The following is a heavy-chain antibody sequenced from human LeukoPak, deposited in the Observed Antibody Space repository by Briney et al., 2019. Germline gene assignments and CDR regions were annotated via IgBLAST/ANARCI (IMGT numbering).Heavy chain of an antibody. CDR1: AFTFSTYT. D-gene: IGHD3-3*01. V-gene: IGHV3-21*01. CDR2: ISTSSSYI. Sequence: GGSLRLSCAASAFTFSTYTMNWVSQAPGKGLEWVSSISTSSSYIYYADSVKGRFTISRDTGKNSLYLQMNSLRAEDTAVYYWAREGAVLRFLEWSPDYWGQGTLVTVSS. J-gene: IGHJ4*02. CDR3: AREGAVLRFLEWSPDY.